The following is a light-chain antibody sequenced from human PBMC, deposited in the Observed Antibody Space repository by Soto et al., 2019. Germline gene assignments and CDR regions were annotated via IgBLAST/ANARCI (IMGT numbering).Light chain of an antibody. V-gene: IGKV1-17*01. CDR1: QGIGNG. Sequence: DIQMTQSPSSLSASVGDRVIITCRASQGIGNGLGWYQQKPGKAPKRLIYSASTLHSGVPSRFSGSGSGTEFTLTISSLQPEDFATNYCLQHNNYPFPFGPGTKVDIK. J-gene: IGKJ3*01. CDR2: SAS. CDR3: LQHNNYPFP.